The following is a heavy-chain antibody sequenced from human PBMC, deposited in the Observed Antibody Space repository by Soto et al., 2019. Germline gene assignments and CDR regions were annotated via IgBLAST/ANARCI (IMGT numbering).Heavy chain of an antibody. V-gene: IGHV4-39*01. CDR2: IYYSGST. D-gene: IGHD6-19*01. CDR3: ARQLYSSGFPRSAFEI. CDR1: GGSISSHIYY. Sequence: SETLSLTCTVPGGSISSHIYYWGWIRQPPGKGLEWIGSIYYSGSTYYNPSLKSRVSISVDTSKNQFSLRLSSVTAADTAVYYCARQLYSSGFPRSAFEIWGQGTMVTVSS. J-gene: IGHJ3*02.